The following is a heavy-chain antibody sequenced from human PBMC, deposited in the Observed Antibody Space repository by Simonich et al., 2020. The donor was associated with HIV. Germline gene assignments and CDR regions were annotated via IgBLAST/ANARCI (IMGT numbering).Heavy chain of an antibody. CDR3: ARREGFWFDP. Sequence: QVQLQESGPGLVKPSETLSLTCTVSGGSISSYYWSWIRQPPGKGLEWIGEINHSGSPNYNPSRERRVTIAIDTSKNQFSLKRRFVTAADTAVYYCARREGFWFDPWGQGALVLVSS. CDR2: INHSGSP. V-gene: IGHV4-59*12. J-gene: IGHJ5*02. CDR1: GGSISSYY.